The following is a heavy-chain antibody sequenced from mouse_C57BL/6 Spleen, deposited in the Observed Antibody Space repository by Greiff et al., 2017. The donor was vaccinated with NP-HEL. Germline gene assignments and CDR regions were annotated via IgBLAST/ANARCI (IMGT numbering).Heavy chain of an antibody. CDR2: ISDGGSYT. J-gene: IGHJ1*03. V-gene: IGHV5-4*01. CDR1: GFTFSSYA. Sequence: EVMLVESGGGLVKPGGSLKLSCAASGFTFSSYAMSWVRQTPEKRLEWVATISDGGSYTYYPDNVKGRFTISRDNAKNNLYLQMSHLKSEDTAMYYCAREGDGYFDVWGTGTTVTVSS. CDR3: AREGDGYFDV.